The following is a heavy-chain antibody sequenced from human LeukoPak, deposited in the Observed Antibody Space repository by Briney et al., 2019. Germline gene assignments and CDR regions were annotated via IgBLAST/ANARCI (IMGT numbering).Heavy chain of an antibody. D-gene: IGHD3-22*01. CDR2: IYYSGTT. CDR1: GGSISSSNYY. Sequence: SETLSLTCTVSGGSISSSNYYWGWLRQPPGKGLEWIGNIYYSGTTYYNPSLKSLVTISVDTSKNQFSLNLKSLTAADTAVYCCARLNHSLGCSVFDYWGQRTLVTVSS. V-gene: IGHV4-39*07. CDR3: ARLNHSLGCSVFDY. J-gene: IGHJ4*02.